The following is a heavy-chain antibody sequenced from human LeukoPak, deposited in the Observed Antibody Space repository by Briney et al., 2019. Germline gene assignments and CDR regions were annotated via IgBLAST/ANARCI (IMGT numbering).Heavy chain of an antibody. CDR1: GFTFSTYV. CDR2: VTSGGKT. V-gene: IGHV3-23*01. J-gene: IGHJ4*02. Sequence: GGSLRLSCAASGFTFSTYVMNWVRQAPGKGLEWVSAVTSGGKTYYADSVKGRFTISRDNSKSTLYLQMNSLRAEDTAVYHCAKMTPLDYWGRGTLVTVSS. CDR3: AKMTPLDY.